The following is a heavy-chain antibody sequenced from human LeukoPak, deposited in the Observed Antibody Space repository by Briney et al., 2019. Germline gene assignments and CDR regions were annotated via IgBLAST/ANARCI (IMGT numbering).Heavy chain of an antibody. J-gene: IGHJ5*02. CDR3: ARDKFQGWFDP. V-gene: IGHV3-21*01. CDR1: GFTFSSYS. CDR2: ISSSSSYI. Sequence: GGSLRLSCAASGFTFSSYSRNWVRQAPGKGLEWVSSISSSSSYIYYADSVKGRFTISRDNAKNSLYLQMNSLRAEDTAVYYCARDKFQGWFDPWGQGTLVTVSS.